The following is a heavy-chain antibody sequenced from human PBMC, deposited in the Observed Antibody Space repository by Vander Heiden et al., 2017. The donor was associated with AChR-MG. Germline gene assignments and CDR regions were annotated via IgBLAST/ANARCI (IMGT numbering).Heavy chain of an antibody. J-gene: IGHJ4*02. CDR1: GFTFSSDA. CDR2: ISGRGGST. D-gene: IGHD5-12*01. V-gene: IGHV3-23*01. Sequence: EVQLLESGGALVQPGGSLRLSCAASGFTFSSDAMSWVRQDAGKGVEWVSAISGRGGSTYCADSVKGRFTISRENSKNTLYLQMNSLRAEDTAVYYCAKDRSTVWLRSFYFDYWGQGTLVTVSS. CDR3: AKDRSTVWLRSFYFDY.